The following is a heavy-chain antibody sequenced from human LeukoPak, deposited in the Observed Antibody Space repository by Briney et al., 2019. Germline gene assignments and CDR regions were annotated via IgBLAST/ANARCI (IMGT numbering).Heavy chain of an antibody. V-gene: IGHV5-51*01. Sequence: GESLKISCKGSGYSFTTYWIAWVRQMPGRGLEWVVIISPDDSEIRYSQSFRGQVTISADKSINTAYLQLSSLKASDTAIYYCASINHPDGRVYWGQGTLVSVSS. CDR3: ASINHPDGRVY. D-gene: IGHD1-14*01. CDR2: ISPDDSEI. J-gene: IGHJ4*02. CDR1: GYSFTTYW.